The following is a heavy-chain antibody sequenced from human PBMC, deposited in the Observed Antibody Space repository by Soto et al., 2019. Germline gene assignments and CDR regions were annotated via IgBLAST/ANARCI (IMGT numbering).Heavy chain of an antibody. Sequence: QVQLVESGGGVVQPGRSLRLSCAASGFTFSSYGMHWVRQAPGKGLEWVAVISYDGSNKYYADSVKGRFTISRDNSKNTRYMQMNSLRAEDTAVDYSAKGGVIAAAGTMFASQPYDYCGMDVWGQGTTVTVSS. CDR1: GFTFSSYG. D-gene: IGHD6-13*01. CDR3: AKGGVIAAAGTMFASQPYDYCGMDV. J-gene: IGHJ6*02. CDR2: ISYDGSNK. V-gene: IGHV3-30*18.